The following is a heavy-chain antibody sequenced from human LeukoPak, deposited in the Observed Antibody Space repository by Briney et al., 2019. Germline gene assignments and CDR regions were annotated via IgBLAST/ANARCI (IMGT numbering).Heavy chain of an antibody. CDR3: ARGTGHLYDY. V-gene: IGHV3-13*01. CDR2: IGTAGDT. CDR1: GFTFSPYD. Sequence: GGSLRLSCVASGFTFSPYDMHWVRQPPGKGLEWVSAIGTAGDTYYPGSVRGRFITSRENAKNSLYLQMNSLRAGDTAVYYCARGTGHLYDYWGQGTLVTVSS. J-gene: IGHJ4*02.